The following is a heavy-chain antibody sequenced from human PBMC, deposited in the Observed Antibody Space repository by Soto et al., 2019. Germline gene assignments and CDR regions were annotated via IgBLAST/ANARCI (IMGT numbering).Heavy chain of an antibody. CDR1: GFTFSSYA. CDR3: AKDQEPLIRVVVVAASVWFDP. V-gene: IGHV3-23*01. CDR2: ISGSGGST. Sequence: GGSLRLSCAASGFTFSSYAMSWVRQAPGKGLEWVSAISGSGGSTYYADSVKGRFTISRDNSKNTLYLQMNSLRAEDTAVYYSAKDQEPLIRVVVVAASVWFDPWGQGTLVTVSS. D-gene: IGHD2-15*01. J-gene: IGHJ5*02.